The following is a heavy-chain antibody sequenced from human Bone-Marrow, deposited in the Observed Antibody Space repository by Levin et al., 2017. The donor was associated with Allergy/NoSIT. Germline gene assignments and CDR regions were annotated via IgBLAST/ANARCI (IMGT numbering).Heavy chain of an antibody. CDR3: ARDRSSMVRGVIDFYYYGMDV. Sequence: GGSLRLSCAASGFTFSSYAMHWVRQAPGKGLEWVAVISYDGSNKYYADSVKGRFTISRDNSKNTLYLQMNSLRAEDTAVYYCARDRSSMVRGVIDFYYYGMDVWGQGTTVTVSS. V-gene: IGHV3-30-3*01. CDR1: GFTFSSYA. D-gene: IGHD3-10*01. CDR2: ISYDGSNK. J-gene: IGHJ6*02.